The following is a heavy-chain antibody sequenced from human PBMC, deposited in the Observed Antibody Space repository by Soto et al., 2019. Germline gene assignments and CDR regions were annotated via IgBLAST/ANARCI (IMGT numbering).Heavy chain of an antibody. V-gene: IGHV3-15*01. D-gene: IGHD3-22*01. CDR1: GFTFANAW. CDR2: IKSKADGGTT. CDR3: TTSANYYDSSRYRGYFDL. J-gene: IGHJ2*01. Sequence: PGGSLRLSCATSGFTFANAWMSWVRHAPGKGLEWVGRIKSKADGGTTDFPAPVKGRFTISRDDSKRTLYLQLNSLRTEDTAVYYCTTSANYYDSSRYRGYFDLWGRGTLVTVSS.